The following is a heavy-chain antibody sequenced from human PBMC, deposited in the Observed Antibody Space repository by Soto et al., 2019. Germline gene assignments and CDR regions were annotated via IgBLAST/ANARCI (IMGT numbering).Heavy chain of an antibody. D-gene: IGHD3-3*01. V-gene: IGHV2-5*02. CDR2: IYWDDDK. J-gene: IGHJ4*02. CDR3: AHRVLRTVFGLVTTTAIYFDF. CDR1: GFSLTTSGVG. Sequence: QITLNESGPTQVKPRQTLTLTCTFSGFSLTTSGVGVGWIRQSPGKAPEWLALIYWDDDKRYSPSLKSRLIITKETSKNQVVLTMAALDPADTSTYYCAHRVLRTVFGLVTTTAIYFDFWGQGTPVAVSS.